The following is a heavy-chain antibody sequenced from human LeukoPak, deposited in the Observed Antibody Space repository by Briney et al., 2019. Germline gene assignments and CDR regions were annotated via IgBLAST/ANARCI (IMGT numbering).Heavy chain of an antibody. D-gene: IGHD1-26*01. CDR3: ARAGSKWELWVY. V-gene: IGHV3-9*01. Sequence: PGGSLRLSCAASGFTFDDYAMHWVRQAPGKGLEWVSGISWNSGSIGYADSVKGRFTISRDNAKNSLYLQMNSLRAEDTAVYYCARAGSKWELWVYWGQGTLVTVSS. CDR2: ISWNSGSI. J-gene: IGHJ4*02. CDR1: GFTFDDYA.